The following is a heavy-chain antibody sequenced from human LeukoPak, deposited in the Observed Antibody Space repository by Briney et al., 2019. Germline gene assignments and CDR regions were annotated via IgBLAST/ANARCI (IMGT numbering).Heavy chain of an antibody. D-gene: IGHD5-24*01. J-gene: IGHJ4*02. CDR2: IKEDGTET. CDR3: AKEGRSLQTY. V-gene: IGHV3-7*03. Sequence: GGSLRLSCAASGFTFSSYAMSWVRQAPGEGLECVANIKEDGTETYYVDSVKGRFTISRDNAKNSLYLQMNSLRVEDTAVYYCAKEGRSLQTYWGQGTLVTVSS. CDR1: GFTFSSYA.